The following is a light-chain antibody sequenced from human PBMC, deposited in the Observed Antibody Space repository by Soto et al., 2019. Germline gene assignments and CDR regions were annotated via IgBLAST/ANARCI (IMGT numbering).Light chain of an antibody. CDR3: QQYKNWPHT. J-gene: IGKJ1*01. V-gene: IGKV3D-15*01. Sequence: EIVLTQSPGTLSLSPGERATLSCRASQSVSNNYLAWYQQKPGQAPRLLIYGASNRATGIPDRFTVSGSATELTLTISSLQSEDGAVYDGQQYKNWPHTFGQGTKVDIK. CDR2: GAS. CDR1: QSVSNN.